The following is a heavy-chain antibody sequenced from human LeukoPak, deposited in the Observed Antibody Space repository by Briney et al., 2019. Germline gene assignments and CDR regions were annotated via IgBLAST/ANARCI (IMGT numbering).Heavy chain of an antibody. V-gene: IGHV4-4*07. CDR3: ARDFGTSCYRGCWFDP. CDR1: GGSISSYY. D-gene: IGHD2-2*02. J-gene: IGHJ5*02. CDR2: IYTSGST. Sequence: SETLSLTCTDSGGSISSYYWSWIRQPAGKGLEWIGRIYTSGSTNYNPSLKSRVTMSVDTSKNQFSLKLSSVTAADTAVYYCARDFGTSCYRGCWFDPWGQGTLVTVSS.